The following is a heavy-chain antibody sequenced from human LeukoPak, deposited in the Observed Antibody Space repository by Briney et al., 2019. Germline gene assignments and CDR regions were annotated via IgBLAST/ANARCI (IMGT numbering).Heavy chain of an antibody. CDR2: ITANGDST. D-gene: IGHD2-21*02. J-gene: IGHJ4*02. CDR1: GFTFGSYG. Sequence: PGRSLRLSCAASGFTFGSYGMHWVRQAPGKGLEWVSLITANGDSTYYADSVKGRFTISRDNSKNSLSLQMNSLRTEDTALYYCAKDIEAGTAGLSFDYWGQGTLVAVSS. CDR3: AKDIEAGTAGLSFDY. V-gene: IGHV3-43*02.